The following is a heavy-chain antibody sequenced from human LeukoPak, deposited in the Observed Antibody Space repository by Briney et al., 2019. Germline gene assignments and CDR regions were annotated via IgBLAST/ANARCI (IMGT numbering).Heavy chain of an antibody. D-gene: IGHD3-10*01. V-gene: IGHV4-34*01. CDR2: INHSGST. CDR3: ARGLGSASGRGSGSYYRGYGMDV. Sequence: SETLSLTCAVYGGSFSGYYWSWIRQPPGKGLEWIGEINHSGSTNYNPSLKSRVTISVDTSKNQFSLKLSSVTAADTAVYYCARGLGSASGRGSGSYYRGYGMDVWGQGTTVTVSS. J-gene: IGHJ6*02. CDR1: GGSFSGYY.